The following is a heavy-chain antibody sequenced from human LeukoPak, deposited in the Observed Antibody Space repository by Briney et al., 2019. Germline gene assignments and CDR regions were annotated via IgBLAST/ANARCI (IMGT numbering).Heavy chain of an antibody. Sequence: GGSLRLSCAASGFTFSSYAMHWVRQAPGKGLEWVAVISYDGSNKYYADSVKGRFTISRDNSKNTLYLQMNSLRAEDTAVYYCARAEFFDYWGQGTLVIVSS. D-gene: IGHD3-10*01. CDR2: ISYDGSNK. J-gene: IGHJ4*02. V-gene: IGHV3-30-3*01. CDR1: GFTFSSYA. CDR3: ARAEFFDY.